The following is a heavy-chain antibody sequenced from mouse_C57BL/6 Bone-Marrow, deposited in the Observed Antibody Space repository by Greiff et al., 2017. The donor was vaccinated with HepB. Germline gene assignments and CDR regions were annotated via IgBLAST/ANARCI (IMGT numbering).Heavy chain of an antibody. CDR3: ARRRIYYGNYDGWYFDV. Sequence: QVQLKESGAELMKPGASVKLSCKATGYTFTGYWIEWVKQRPGHGLEWIGEILPGSGSTNYNEKFKGKATFTADTSSNTAYMQLSSLTTEDSAIYYCARRRIYYGNYDGWYFDVWGTGTTVTVSS. J-gene: IGHJ1*03. CDR1: GYTFTGYW. CDR2: ILPGSGST. D-gene: IGHD2-1*01. V-gene: IGHV1-9*01.